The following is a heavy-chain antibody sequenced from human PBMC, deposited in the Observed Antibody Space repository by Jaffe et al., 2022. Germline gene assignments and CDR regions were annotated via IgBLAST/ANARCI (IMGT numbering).Heavy chain of an antibody. J-gene: IGHJ4*02. D-gene: IGHD6-19*01. CDR3: AKEPSGGWFFDY. CDR1: GFTFSIYA. CDR2: ISGRGDNT. Sequence: EVQLLESGGGLVQPGGSLRLSCAASGFTFSIYAMSWVRQAPGKGLEWVSHISGRGDNTYYADSVQGRFTISRETSKNTLYLQMNSLRADDTAVYYCAKEPSGGWFFDYWGLGTLVTVSS. V-gene: IGHV3-23*01.